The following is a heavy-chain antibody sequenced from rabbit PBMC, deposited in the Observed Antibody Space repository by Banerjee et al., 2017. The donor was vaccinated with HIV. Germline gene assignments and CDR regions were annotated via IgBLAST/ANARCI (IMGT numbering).Heavy chain of an antibody. Sequence: QEQLEESGGDLVKPEGSLTLTCTASGFSFSNKYVMCWVRQAPGKGLEWIACINTSSGNTVYASWAKGRFTISKTSSTTVTLQMTSLTAADTATYFCAGDGSESSGVAFDLWGPGTLVTVS. CDR1: GFSFSNKYV. CDR2: INTSSGNT. CDR3: AGDGSESSGVAFDL. V-gene: IGHV1S45*01. D-gene: IGHD1-1*01. J-gene: IGHJ2*01.